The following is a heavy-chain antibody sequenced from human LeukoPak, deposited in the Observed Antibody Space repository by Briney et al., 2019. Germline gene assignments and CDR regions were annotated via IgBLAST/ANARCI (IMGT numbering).Heavy chain of an antibody. CDR1: GFTFSSYS. D-gene: IGHD3-16*01. CDR3: ARGGGLDV. CDR2: ISGSSSYI. Sequence: GGSLRLSCAASGFTFSSYSMNWVRQAPGKGLEWVSSISGSSSYINYADSVKGRFTISRDNAKNSLYLQMSNLRAEDTAVYFCARGGGLDVWGQGATVTVSS. J-gene: IGHJ6*02. V-gene: IGHV3-21*04.